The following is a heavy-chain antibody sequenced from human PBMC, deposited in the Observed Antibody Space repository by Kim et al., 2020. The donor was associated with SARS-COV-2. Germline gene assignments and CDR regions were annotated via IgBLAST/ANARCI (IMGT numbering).Heavy chain of an antibody. J-gene: IGHJ6*02. Sequence: SETLSLTCAVYGGSFSGYYWSWIRQPPGKGLEWIGEINHSGSTNYNPSLKSRVTISVDTSKNQFSLKLSSVTAADTAVYYCARGGKKSGYSSSWYVLGSGMDVWGQGTTVTVSS. CDR1: GGSFSGYY. CDR3: ARGGKKSGYSSSWYVLGSGMDV. CDR2: INHSGST. D-gene: IGHD6-13*01. V-gene: IGHV4-34*01.